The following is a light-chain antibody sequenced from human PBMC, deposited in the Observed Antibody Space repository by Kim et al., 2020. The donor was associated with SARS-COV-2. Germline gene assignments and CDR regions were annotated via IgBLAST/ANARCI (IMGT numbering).Light chain of an antibody. V-gene: IGKV1-39*01. CDR2: VAD. Sequence: ASLGDRATTARRASQSISSYLNWYQQKPGKAPKLLIYVADSLQSGVPSRFSGCGSRTDVTRTNGRLQNEVIATYDGQNSHSAPRTFGQRTKMDIK. CDR1: QSISSY. CDR3: QNSHSAPRT. J-gene: IGKJ1*01.